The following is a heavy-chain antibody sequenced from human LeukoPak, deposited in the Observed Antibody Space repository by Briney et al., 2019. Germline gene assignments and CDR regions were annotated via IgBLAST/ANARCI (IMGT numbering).Heavy chain of an antibody. V-gene: IGHV3-48*03. J-gene: IGHJ4*02. CDR2: ISSSGSTI. Sequence: GGSLRLSCAASGFTFSSYEMNGVRQAPGKGLEWVSYISSSGSTIYYADSVKGRFTISRDNAKNSLYLQMNSLRAEDTAVYYCARGYSYGYYWGQGTLVTVSS. CDR3: ARGYSYGYY. D-gene: IGHD5-18*01. CDR1: GFTFSSYE.